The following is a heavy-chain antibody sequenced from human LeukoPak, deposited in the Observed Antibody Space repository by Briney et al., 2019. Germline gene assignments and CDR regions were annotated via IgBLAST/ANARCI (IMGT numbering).Heavy chain of an antibody. CDR2: MNPNSGNT. V-gene: IGHV1-8*03. CDR1: GYTFTSYD. Sequence: ASVKVSCKASGYTFTSYDINWVRQATGQGLEWMGWMNPNSGNTGYAQKFQGRITITRNTSISTAYKELSSLRSEDTAVYYCARALVADAFDIWGQGTMVTVSS. CDR3: ARALVADAFDI. J-gene: IGHJ3*02. D-gene: IGHD2-2*01.